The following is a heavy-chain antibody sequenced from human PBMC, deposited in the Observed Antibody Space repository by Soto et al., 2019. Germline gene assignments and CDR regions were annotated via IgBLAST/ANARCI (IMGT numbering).Heavy chain of an antibody. V-gene: IGHV1-3*01. Sequence: ASVKVSCKASGYTSSSYAMHWVRQAPGQRLEWMGWINAGYGNTKSSQKFQDRVTISRDTSASTAYMELTSLRSEDTAVYYCARDTGDGTFDFWGQGTLVTVSS. J-gene: IGHJ4*02. CDR3: ARDTGDGTFDF. CDR2: INAGYGNT. CDR1: GYTSSSYA. D-gene: IGHD7-27*01.